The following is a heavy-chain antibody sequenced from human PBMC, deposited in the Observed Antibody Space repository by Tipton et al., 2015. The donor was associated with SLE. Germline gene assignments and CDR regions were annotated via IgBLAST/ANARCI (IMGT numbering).Heavy chain of an antibody. CDR1: GFTFSSYA. D-gene: IGHD6-19*01. Sequence: LRLSCAASGFTFSSYAMSWVRQAPGKGLEWVSAISGSGGSTYYADSVKGRFTISRDNSKNTLYLQMNSLRAEDTAVYYCARDRSSGWVREDAFEIWGQGTIVTVAS. V-gene: IGHV3-23*01. CDR2: ISGSGGST. J-gene: IGHJ3*02. CDR3: ARDRSSGWVREDAFEI.